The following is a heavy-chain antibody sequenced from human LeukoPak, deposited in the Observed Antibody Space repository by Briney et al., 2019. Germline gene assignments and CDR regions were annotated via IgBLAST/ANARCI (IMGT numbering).Heavy chain of an antibody. CDR3: ARDRSGSYFAPAYYFDY. Sequence: GGSLRLSCAASGFTFSSYSMNWVRQAPGKGLEWVSYISSSSSTIYYADSVKGRFTISRDNSKNTLYLQMNSLRAEDTAVYYCARDRSGSYFAPAYYFDYWGQGTLVTVSS. V-gene: IGHV3-48*01. J-gene: IGHJ4*02. D-gene: IGHD1-26*01. CDR1: GFTFSSYS. CDR2: ISSSSSTI.